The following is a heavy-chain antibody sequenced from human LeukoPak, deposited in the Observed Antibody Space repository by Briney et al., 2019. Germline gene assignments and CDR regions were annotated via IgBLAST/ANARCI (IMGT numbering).Heavy chain of an antibody. V-gene: IGHV3-21*01. J-gene: IGHJ4*02. CDR2: ISSSSSYI. D-gene: IGHD5-12*01. Sequence: PGGSLRLSCAVSGFTFSNYAMSWVRQAPGKGLEWVSSISSSSSYIYYADSVKGRFTISRDNAKNSLYLQMNSLRAEDTAVYYCATMTGYSGYDSLDYWGQGTLVTVSS. CDR1: GFTFSNYA. CDR3: ATMTGYSGYDSLDY.